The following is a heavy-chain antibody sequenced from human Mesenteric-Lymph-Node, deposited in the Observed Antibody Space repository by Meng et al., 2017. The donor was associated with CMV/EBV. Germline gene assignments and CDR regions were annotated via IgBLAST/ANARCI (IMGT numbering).Heavy chain of an antibody. CDR3: AKEGRFCSGTTCHYYAMDV. J-gene: IGHJ6*02. V-gene: IGHV3-30*02. CDR2: IPYTGNNK. CDR1: GFTFSSYG. Sequence: GGSLRLSCAASGFTFSSYGMHWVRQAPGKGLEWVAFIPYTGNNKYYGDSVKGRFTISRDNSKNTLYLQMNSLRPEDTAVYYCAKEGRFCSGTTCHYYAMDVWGQGTTVTVSS. D-gene: IGHD2-15*01.